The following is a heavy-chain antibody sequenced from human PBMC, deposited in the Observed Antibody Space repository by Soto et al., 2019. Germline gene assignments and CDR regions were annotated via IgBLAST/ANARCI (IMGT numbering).Heavy chain of an antibody. CDR3: ARLPYYYDSSGYYFGPHDY. V-gene: IGHV4-39*07. Sequence: SETLSLTCTVSGGSISSSSYYWGWIRQPPGKGLEWIGSIYYSGSTYYNPSLKSRVTISVDTSKNQFSLKLSSVTAADTAVYYCARLPYYYDSSGYYFGPHDYWGQGTLVTVSS. CDR1: GGSISSSSYY. CDR2: IYYSGST. D-gene: IGHD3-22*01. J-gene: IGHJ4*02.